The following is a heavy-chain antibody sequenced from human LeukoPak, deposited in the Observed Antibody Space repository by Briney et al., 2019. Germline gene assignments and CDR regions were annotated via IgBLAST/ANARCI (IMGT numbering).Heavy chain of an antibody. Sequence: PGGSLRLSCAPSGFTFSDHYMSWIRHAPGEGREWVSYISDSGSNIYYADSVKGRFTISRDNAKKSLYLQMDSLRAEDTAVYYCVRDRLGDYDSSGYYDNWGQGTQVTVSS. V-gene: IGHV3-11*01. D-gene: IGHD3-22*01. J-gene: IGHJ4*02. CDR3: VRDRLGDYDSSGYYDN. CDR2: ISDSGSNI. CDR1: GFTFSDHY.